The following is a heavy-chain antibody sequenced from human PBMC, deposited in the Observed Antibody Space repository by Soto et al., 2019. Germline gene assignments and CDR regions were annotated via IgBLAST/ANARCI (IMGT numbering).Heavy chain of an antibody. J-gene: IGHJ4*02. CDR3: ASDREGGWLVISHYIDY. CDR1: GFTVSSYA. D-gene: IGHD6-19*01. Sequence: QVQLVESGGGVVQPGRSLRLSCAASGFTVSSYAMHWVRQAPGKGLEWVAVISYDGSNKYYADSVKGRFTICRDNSKNTLYLQMNSLRADVTAVYYCASDREGGWLVISHYIDYWGQGTLVTVSS. V-gene: IGHV3-30-3*01. CDR2: ISYDGSNK.